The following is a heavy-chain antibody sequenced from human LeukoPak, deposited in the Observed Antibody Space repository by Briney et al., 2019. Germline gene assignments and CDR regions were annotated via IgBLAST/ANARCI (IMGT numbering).Heavy chain of an antibody. CDR1: GFTFSSYS. CDR2: ISSSSSYI. Sequence: SGGSLRLFCAASGFTFSSYSMNWVRQAPGKGLEWVSSISSSSSYIYYADSVKGRFTISRDNAKNSLYLQMNSLRAEDTAVYYCAKGGVLLWFGPASGFYWGQGTLVTVSS. J-gene: IGHJ4*02. D-gene: IGHD3-10*01. V-gene: IGHV3-21*01. CDR3: AKGGVLLWFGPASGFY.